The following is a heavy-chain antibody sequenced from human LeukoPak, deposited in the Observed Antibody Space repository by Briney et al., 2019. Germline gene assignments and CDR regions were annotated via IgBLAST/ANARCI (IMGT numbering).Heavy chain of an antibody. Sequence: GASVKVSCKASGGTFSSYAISWVRQAPGQGLEWMGGMIPIFGTANYAQKFQGRVTITADKSTSTAYMELSSLRSEDTAVYYCARVRLYSGYDYYFDYWGQGTLVTVSS. CDR2: MIPIFGTA. J-gene: IGHJ4*02. V-gene: IGHV1-69*06. D-gene: IGHD5-12*01. CDR1: GGTFSSYA. CDR3: ARVRLYSGYDYYFDY.